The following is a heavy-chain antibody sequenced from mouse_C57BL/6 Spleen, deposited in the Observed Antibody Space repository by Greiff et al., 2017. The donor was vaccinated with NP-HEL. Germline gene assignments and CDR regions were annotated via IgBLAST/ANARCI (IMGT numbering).Heavy chain of an antibody. D-gene: IGHD1-1*01. J-gene: IGHJ4*01. CDR2: VYPYNGGT. Sequence: VHVKQSGPVLVKPGPSVKISCKASGFTFTDYYMHWVKQSHGKSLEWIGLVYPYNGGTSYNQKFKGKATLTVDTSSSTAYMELNSLTSEDSAVYYCARTITTVADAMDYWGQGTSVTVSS. CDR3: ARTITTVADAMDY. V-gene: IGHV1-36*01. CDR1: GFTFTDYY.